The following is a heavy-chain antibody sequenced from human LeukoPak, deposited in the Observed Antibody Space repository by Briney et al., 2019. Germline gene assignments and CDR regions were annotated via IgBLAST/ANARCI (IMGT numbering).Heavy chain of an antibody. Sequence: ASVKVSCKASGYTFTSYDINWVRQATGPGLEWMGWMNPNSGNTGYIQKFQGRVTITRNTSISTAYMELSSLRSEDTAVYYCARVKDYGDYFRFDYWGQGTLVTVSS. D-gene: IGHD4-17*01. V-gene: IGHV1-8*03. J-gene: IGHJ4*02. CDR1: GYTFTSYD. CDR2: MNPNSGNT. CDR3: ARVKDYGDYFRFDY.